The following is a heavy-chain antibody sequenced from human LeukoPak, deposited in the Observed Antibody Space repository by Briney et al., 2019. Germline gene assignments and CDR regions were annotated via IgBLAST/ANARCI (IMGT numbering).Heavy chain of an antibody. CDR2: INPSGGST. V-gene: IGHV1-46*03. CDR3: AREASAAAKMDV. CDR1: GYTFTSYY. Sequence: GASVKVSCKASGYTFTSYYMHWVRQAPGQGLEWMGTINPSGGSTSYAQKFQGRVTMTRDTSTSTVYMELSSLRSEDTAVYYCAREASAAAKMDVWGKGTTVTVSS. J-gene: IGHJ6*04. D-gene: IGHD6-13*01.